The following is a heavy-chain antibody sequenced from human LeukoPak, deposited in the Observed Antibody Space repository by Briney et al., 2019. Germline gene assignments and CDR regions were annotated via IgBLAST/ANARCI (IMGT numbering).Heavy chain of an antibody. J-gene: IGHJ4*02. V-gene: IGHV3-21*01. D-gene: IGHD2-2*02. CDR3: ARENYQLLYGLDH. CDR2: ITSGGTYI. CDR1: GFTFSSYS. Sequence: RTGGSLRLSCAASGFTFSSYSMNWVRQAPGKGLEWVSSITSGGTYIYYADSVKGRFTISRDNAKNSLFLQMNSLRAEDTAVYYCARENYQLLYGLDHWGQGTLVTVSS.